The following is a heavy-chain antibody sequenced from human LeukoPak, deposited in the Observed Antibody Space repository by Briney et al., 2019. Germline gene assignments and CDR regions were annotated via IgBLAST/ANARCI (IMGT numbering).Heavy chain of an antibody. V-gene: IGHV1-18*01. J-gene: IGHJ5*02. Sequence: ASVTVSCKASGYTFTSYGISWVRQAPGQGLEWMGWISAYNGNTNYAQKLQGRVTMTTDTSTSTAYMELRRLRSDDPAVYYCARGGPDYDILTGYRFPFDPWGQGTLVTVSS. CDR1: GYTFTSYG. CDR3: ARGGPDYDILTGYRFPFDP. D-gene: IGHD3-9*01. CDR2: ISAYNGNT.